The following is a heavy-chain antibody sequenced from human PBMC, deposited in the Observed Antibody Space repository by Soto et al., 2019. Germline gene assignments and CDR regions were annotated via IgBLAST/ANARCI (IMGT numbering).Heavy chain of an antibody. CDR3: ARRDYDDAFDI. J-gene: IGHJ3*02. V-gene: IGHV1-69*01. Sequence: QVQLVQSGAEVKKPGSSVKVSCKASGGTFSSYAISWVRQAPGQGLEWMGGIIPIFGTANYAQKFQGRVTITADEATSTGYMEMSSLRSVETAVYCCARRDYDDAFDIWGQGTIVTVSS. CDR1: GGTFSSYA. CDR2: IIPIFGTA. D-gene: IGHD4-17*01.